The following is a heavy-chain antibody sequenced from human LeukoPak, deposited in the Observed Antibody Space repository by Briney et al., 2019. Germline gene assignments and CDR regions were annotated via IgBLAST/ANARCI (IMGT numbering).Heavy chain of an antibody. CDR3: ARDRGRSYYDFWSGYHYYMDV. D-gene: IGHD3-3*01. J-gene: IGHJ6*03. V-gene: IGHV4-4*02. CDR2: IYRTGST. Sequence: SGTLSLTCAVSGDSISSHNWWNWVRQPPGKGLEWIGEIYRTGSTNYNPSLKSRVTISVDTSKNQFSLKLSSVTAADTAVYYCARDRGRSYYDFWSGYHYYMDVWGKGTTVTVSS. CDR1: GDSISSHNW.